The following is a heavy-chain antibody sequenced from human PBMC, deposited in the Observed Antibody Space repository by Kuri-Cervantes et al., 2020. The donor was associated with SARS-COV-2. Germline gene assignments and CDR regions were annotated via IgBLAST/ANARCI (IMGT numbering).Heavy chain of an antibody. CDR2: IRSKANSYAT. Sequence: GESLKISCAASGFTFSGSAMHWVRQASGKGPEWVGRIRSKANSYATAYAASVKGRFTISRDDSKNTAYLQMNSLKTEDTAVDYCTRRGPPLWYFDLWGRGTLVTVSS. J-gene: IGHJ2*01. V-gene: IGHV3-73*01. CDR3: TRRGPPLWYFDL. CDR1: GFTFSGSA. D-gene: IGHD3-16*01.